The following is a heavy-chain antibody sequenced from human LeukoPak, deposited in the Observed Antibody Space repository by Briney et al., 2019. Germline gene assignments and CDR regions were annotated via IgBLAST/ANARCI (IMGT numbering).Heavy chain of an antibody. CDR2: ITSDGRIT. Sequence: GGSLRLSCVASGFTFSSYWMDWVRQAPGKGLVWVSRITSDGRITSYADSVKGRFTISRDNAKNTLYLQMNSLRAEDTAVYYCATSSDTTMVFDYWGPGALVTVSS. CDR1: GFTFSSYW. V-gene: IGHV3-74*01. J-gene: IGHJ4*02. CDR3: ATSSDTTMVFDY. D-gene: IGHD5-18*01.